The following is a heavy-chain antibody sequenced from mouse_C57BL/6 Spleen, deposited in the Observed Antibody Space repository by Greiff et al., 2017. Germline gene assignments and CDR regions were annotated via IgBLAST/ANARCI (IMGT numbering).Heavy chain of an antibody. J-gene: IGHJ3*01. CDR2: IRLKSDNYAT. CDR1: GFTFSNYW. V-gene: IGHV6-3*01. CDR3: TVHLGRGFAY. D-gene: IGHD4-1*01. Sequence: EVKLMESGGGLVQPGGSMKLSCVASGFTFSNYWMNWVRQSPEKGLEWVAQIRLKSDNYATHYAESGKGRFTISSDDSKSSVYLQMNNLRAEDNGIYYCTVHLGRGFAYWGQGTLVTVSA.